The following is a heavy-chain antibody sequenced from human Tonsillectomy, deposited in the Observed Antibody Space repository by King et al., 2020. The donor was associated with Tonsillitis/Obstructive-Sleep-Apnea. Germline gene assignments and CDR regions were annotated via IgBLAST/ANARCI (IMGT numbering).Heavy chain of an antibody. CDR3: ARETKRLGGGTEWGPHPPPENYYYYMDV. D-gene: IGHD3-3*01. Sequence: QLVQSGAEVKKPGSSVKVSCKASGGTFSSYAISWVRQAPGQGLEWLGRIIPILGIANYAQKFQGRVTITADKSTSTAYMELSSLRSEDTAVYYCARETKRLGGGTEWGPHPPPENYYYYMDVWGKGTTVTVSS. J-gene: IGHJ6*03. CDR2: IIPILGIA. V-gene: IGHV1-69*04. CDR1: GGTFSSYA.